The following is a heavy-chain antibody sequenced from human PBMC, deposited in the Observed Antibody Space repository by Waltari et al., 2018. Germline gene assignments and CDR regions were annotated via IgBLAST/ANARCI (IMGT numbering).Heavy chain of an antibody. J-gene: IGHJ6*03. CDR3: ARHVGVVPRHYYYMDV. CDR1: GGSISSYY. CDR2: IYYSGST. V-gene: IGHV4-59*08. D-gene: IGHD2-15*01. Sequence: QVQLQESGQGLVKPSETLSLTCTVSGGSISSYYWSWIRQPPGKGLEWIGYIYYSGSTNYNPSLKSRVTISVDTSKNQFSLKMSSVTAADTAVYYCARHVGVVPRHYYYMDVWGKGTTVTISS.